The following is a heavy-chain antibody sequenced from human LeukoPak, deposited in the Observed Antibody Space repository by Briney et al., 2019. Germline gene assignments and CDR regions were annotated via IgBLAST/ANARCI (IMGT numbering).Heavy chain of an antibody. D-gene: IGHD3-10*01. V-gene: IGHV4-34*01. J-gene: IGHJ4*02. CDR1: GGSFSGYY. CDR2: INHSGST. Sequence: SETLSLTCAVYGGSFSGYYWSWIRQPPGKGLEWIGEINHSGSTYYNPSLKSRVTISVDTSKNQFSLKLSSVTAADTAVYYCARLPRGYFDYWGQGTLVTVSS. CDR3: ARLPRGYFDY.